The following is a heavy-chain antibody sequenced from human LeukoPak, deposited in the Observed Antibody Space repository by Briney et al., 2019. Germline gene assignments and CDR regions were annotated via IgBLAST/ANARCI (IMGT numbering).Heavy chain of an antibody. CDR1: GGTFSSYA. D-gene: IGHD2-15*01. Sequence: VASVKVSCKASGGTFSSYAISWVRQAPGQGLEWMGRIIPILGIANYAQKFQGRVTITADKSTSTAYMELSSLRSEDKAVDYCARDLKSSGSNFDYWGQGTLVTVSS. J-gene: IGHJ4*02. V-gene: IGHV1-69*04. CDR2: IIPILGIA. CDR3: ARDLKSSGSNFDY.